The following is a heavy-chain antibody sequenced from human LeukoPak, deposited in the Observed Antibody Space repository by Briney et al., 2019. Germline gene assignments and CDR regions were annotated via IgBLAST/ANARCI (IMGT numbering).Heavy chain of an antibody. J-gene: IGHJ4*02. Sequence: ASVKVSCKASGYTFTGYYMHWVRQAPGQGPEWMGWINPNSGGTNYAQKFQGRVTMTRDTSISTAYMELSRLRSDDTAVYYCARDRGLNYYDSSGYFYPGSDYWGQGTLVTVSS. CDR3: ARDRGLNYYDSSGYFYPGSDY. CDR2: INPNSGGT. D-gene: IGHD3-22*01. CDR1: GYTFTGYY. V-gene: IGHV1-2*02.